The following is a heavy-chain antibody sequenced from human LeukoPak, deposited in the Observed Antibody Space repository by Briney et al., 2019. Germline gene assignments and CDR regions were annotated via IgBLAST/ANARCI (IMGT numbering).Heavy chain of an antibody. D-gene: IGHD5-18*01. Sequence: GGSLRLSCAASGFTFSSYGMHWVRQAPGKGLEWVAVIWYDGSNKYYADSVKGRFTIPRDNSKNTLYLQMNSLRAEDTAVYYCARDRPLDTAMVTAYGMDVWGQGTTVTVSS. CDR1: GFTFSSYG. V-gene: IGHV3-33*01. J-gene: IGHJ6*02. CDR3: ARDRPLDTAMVTAYGMDV. CDR2: IWYDGSNK.